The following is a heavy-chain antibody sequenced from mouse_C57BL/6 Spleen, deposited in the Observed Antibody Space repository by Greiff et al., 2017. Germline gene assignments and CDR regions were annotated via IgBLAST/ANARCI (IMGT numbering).Heavy chain of an antibody. Sequence: QVQLKQPGAELVKPGASVKMSCKASGYTFTSYWITWVKQRPGQGPEWIGDIYPGSGSTNYNEKFKSKATLTVDTSSSTAYMQLSSLTSEDSAVYYCARREIYYGNYNYFDYWGQGTTLTVSS. V-gene: IGHV1-55*01. CDR1: GYTFTSYW. CDR3: ARREIYYGNYNYFDY. J-gene: IGHJ2*01. D-gene: IGHD2-1*01. CDR2: IYPGSGST.